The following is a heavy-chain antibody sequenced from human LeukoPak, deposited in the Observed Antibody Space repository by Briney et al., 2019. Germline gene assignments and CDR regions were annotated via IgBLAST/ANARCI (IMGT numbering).Heavy chain of an antibody. CDR3: AKASVLRFLEWLSRGKYYFDY. J-gene: IGHJ4*02. D-gene: IGHD3-3*01. Sequence: GGSLRLSCAASGFTFADYAMTWVRQAPGKGLEWVSVIGVRGGSSYYADSAKGRFTISRDNSKSTLYLQMNSLRAEDTAVYYCAKASVLRFLEWLSRGKYYFDYWGQGTLVTVSS. CDR2: IGVRGGSS. V-gene: IGHV3-23*01. CDR1: GFTFADYA.